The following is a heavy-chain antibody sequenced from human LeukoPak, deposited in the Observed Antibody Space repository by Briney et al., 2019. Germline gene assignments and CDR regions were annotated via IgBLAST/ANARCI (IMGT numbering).Heavy chain of an antibody. D-gene: IGHD3-22*01. CDR2: IIPIFGTA. V-gene: IGHV1-69*13. CDR1: GGTFSSYA. CDR3: ARDLSYDSSGYYPNDY. J-gene: IGHJ4*02. Sequence: SVQVSCKASGGTFSSYAISWVRQAPGQGLEWMGGIIPIFGTANYAQKFQGRVTITADESTSTAYMELSSLRSEDTAVYYCARDLSYDSSGYYPNDYWGQGTLVTVSS.